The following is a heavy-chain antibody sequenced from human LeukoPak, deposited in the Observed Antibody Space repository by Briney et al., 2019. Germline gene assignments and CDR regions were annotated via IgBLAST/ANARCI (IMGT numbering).Heavy chain of an antibody. CDR3: ARHDGGYSRVPFDY. CDR2: IYYSGST. V-gene: IGHV4-59*08. D-gene: IGHD5-12*01. J-gene: IGHJ4*02. Sequence: SETLSLTCTVSGGSISSYYWSWLRQPPGKGLEWIGYIYYSGSTNYNPSLKSRVTISVDTSKNQFSLKLSSVTAADTAVYYCARHDGGYSRVPFDYWGQGTLVTVSS. CDR1: GGSISSYY.